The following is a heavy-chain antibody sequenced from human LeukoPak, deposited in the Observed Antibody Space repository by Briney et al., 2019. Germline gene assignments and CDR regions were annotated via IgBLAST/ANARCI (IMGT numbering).Heavy chain of an antibody. J-gene: IGHJ4*02. CDR1: GFTFSSYA. V-gene: IGHV3-21*01. D-gene: IGHD3-16*01. CDR2: ISDSSNYI. Sequence: GGSLRLSCAASGFTFSSYAMSWVRQAPGKGLEWVSSISDSSNYIYYTDSMKGRFTISRDNAKNSLYLQMNSLRAEDTAVYYCARGLSDSWGNLGFWGQGTLVTVSS. CDR3: ARGLSDSWGNLGF.